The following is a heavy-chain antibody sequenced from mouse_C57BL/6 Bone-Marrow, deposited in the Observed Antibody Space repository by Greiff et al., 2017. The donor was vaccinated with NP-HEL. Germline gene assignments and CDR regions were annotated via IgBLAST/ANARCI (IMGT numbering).Heavy chain of an antibody. CDR1: GYTFTSYW. V-gene: IGHV1-55*01. CDR3: ARDYGSSDY. CDR2: IYPGSGST. J-gene: IGHJ2*01. Sequence: QVQLQQPGAELVKPGASVKMSCKASGYTFTSYWITWVKQRPGQGLEWIGDIYPGSGSTNYNEKFKSKATLTVDTSSSTAYMQLSSLTSDDAAVYYCARDYGSSDYWGQGTTLPVSS. D-gene: IGHD1-1*01.